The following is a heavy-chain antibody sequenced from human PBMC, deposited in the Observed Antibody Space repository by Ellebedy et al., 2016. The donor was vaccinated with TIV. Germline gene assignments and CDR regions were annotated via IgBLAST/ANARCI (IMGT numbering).Heavy chain of an antibody. CDR2: ISDDGTEK. D-gene: IGHD1-26*01. J-gene: IGHJ6*02. CDR1: GFTFSSHG. Sequence: GESLKISCAASGFTFSSHGMHWVRQAPGKGPEWVAFISDDGTEKYYADSVKGRFTISRDISKNTFYLQMNSLRADETAVYFCAEEGGPSRGASGMDVWGQGTTVSVSS. V-gene: IGHV3-30*18. CDR3: AEEGGPSRGASGMDV.